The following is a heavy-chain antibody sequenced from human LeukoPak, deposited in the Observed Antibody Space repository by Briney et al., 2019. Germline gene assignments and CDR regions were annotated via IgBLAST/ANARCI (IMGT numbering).Heavy chain of an antibody. CDR2: IYFSGNT. D-gene: IGHD4-17*01. CDR1: GGSISSGAYY. J-gene: IGHJ4*02. CDR3: ARTGSTVTMLYPFDH. Sequence: SETLSLTCTVSGGSISSGAYYWSWIRQHPGKGLEWIGYIYFSGNTYYNPSLKSRVTISVDTSKNQFSLKLTSVTAADTAVYYCARTGSTVTMLYPFDHWGQGTLVTVSS. V-gene: IGHV4-31*03.